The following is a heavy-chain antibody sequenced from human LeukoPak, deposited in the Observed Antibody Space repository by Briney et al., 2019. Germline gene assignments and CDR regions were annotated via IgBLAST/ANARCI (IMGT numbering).Heavy chain of an antibody. Sequence: GGSLRLSCAASGFTFSDYYMSWIRQAPGKGLEWVSYISSSGSTIYYADSVKGRFTISRGNAKNSLYLQMNSLRAEDTAVYYCARDRDSSGFASFDYWGQGTLVTVSS. CDR3: ARDRDSSGFASFDY. J-gene: IGHJ4*02. CDR1: GFTFSDYY. CDR2: ISSSGSTI. V-gene: IGHV3-11*04. D-gene: IGHD3-22*01.